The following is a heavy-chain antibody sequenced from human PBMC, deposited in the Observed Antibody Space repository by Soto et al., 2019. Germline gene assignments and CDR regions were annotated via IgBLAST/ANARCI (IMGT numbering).Heavy chain of an antibody. D-gene: IGHD3-9*01. CDR3: ARDEGYDILTGYYSPQRFDY. V-gene: IGHV3-7*01. CDR1: GFTLSRYW. J-gene: IGHJ4*02. CDR2: RKQYGSEK. Sequence: PGVSLRLSCVVSGFTLSRYWMSWFRQAPGKGLERVANRKQYGSEKYYVDAVKGRFTISRDNAKNSLYLQMNSLRAEDTAVYYCARDEGYDILTGYYSPQRFDYWGQGTLVTVSS.